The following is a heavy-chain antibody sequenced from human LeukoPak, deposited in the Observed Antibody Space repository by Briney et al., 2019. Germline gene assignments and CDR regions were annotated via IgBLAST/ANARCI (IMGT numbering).Heavy chain of an antibody. CDR2: ISYDGSNK. V-gene: IGHV3-30*18. Sequence: PGGSLRLSCAASGFTFSSYGMHWVRQAPDKGLEWVAVISYDGSNKYYTDSVKGRFTISRDNSKNTLYLQMNSLRAEDTAVYYCAKDRYGSGRNWFDPWGQGTLVTVSS. D-gene: IGHD3-10*01. CDR3: AKDRYGSGRNWFDP. J-gene: IGHJ5*02. CDR1: GFTFSSYG.